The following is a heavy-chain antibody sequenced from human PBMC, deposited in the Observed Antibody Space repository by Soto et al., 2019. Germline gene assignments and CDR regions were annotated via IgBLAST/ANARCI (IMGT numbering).Heavy chain of an antibody. CDR3: ASSWQQNGMDV. J-gene: IGHJ6*02. V-gene: IGHV3-74*01. Sequence: EVQLVESGGGLVQPGGSLRLSCAASGFTFSSYWMHWVRQAPGKGLVWVSRINSDGSSTSYADSVKGRFTISRDNAKNTMYLQMNSLRAEDTAVYYCASSWQQNGMDVWGQGTTVTVSS. CDR1: GFTFSSYW. D-gene: IGHD6-13*01. CDR2: INSDGSST.